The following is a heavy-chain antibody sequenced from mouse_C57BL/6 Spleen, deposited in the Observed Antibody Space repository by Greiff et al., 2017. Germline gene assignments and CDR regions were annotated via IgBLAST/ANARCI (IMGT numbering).Heavy chain of an antibody. CDR1: GYTFTSYW. CDR3: ARWRGGTYYGSSLFGD. J-gene: IGHJ2*01. V-gene: IGHV1-50*01. Sequence: QVQLQQPGAELVKPGASVKLSCKASGYTFTSYWMQWVKQRPGQGLEWIGEIDPSDSYTNYNQKFKGKATLTVDTSSSTAYMQLSSLTSEDSAVYYCARWRGGTYYGSSLFGDWGQGTTLTVSS. CDR2: IDPSDSYT. D-gene: IGHD1-1*01.